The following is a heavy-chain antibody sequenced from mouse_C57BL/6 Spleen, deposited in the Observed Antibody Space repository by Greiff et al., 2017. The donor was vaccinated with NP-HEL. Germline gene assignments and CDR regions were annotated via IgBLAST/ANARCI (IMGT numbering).Heavy chain of an antibody. D-gene: IGHD1-1*01. J-gene: IGHJ4*01. CDR1: GYTFTSYW. Sequence: VQLQQPGAELVMPGASVKLSCKASGYTFTSYWMHWVKQRPGQGLEWIGEIDPSDSYTNYNQKFKGKSTLTVDKSSSTAYMQLSSLTSEDSAVYYCARSPTVAYAMDYWGQGTSVTVSS. V-gene: IGHV1-69*01. CDR2: IDPSDSYT. CDR3: ARSPTVAYAMDY.